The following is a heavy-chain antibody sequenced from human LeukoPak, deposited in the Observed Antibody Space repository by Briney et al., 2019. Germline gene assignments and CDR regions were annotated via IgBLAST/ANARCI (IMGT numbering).Heavy chain of an antibody. D-gene: IGHD4-17*01. CDR3: ARGLDYGDYPSFDY. CDR1: GGTFSSYA. CDR2: IIPIFGTA. J-gene: IGHJ4*02. V-gene: IGHV1-69*05. Sequence: SVKVSCNASGGTFSSYAISWVRQAPGQGLEWMGGIIPIFGTANYAQKFQGRVTITTDESTSTAYMELSSLRSEDTAVYYCARGLDYGDYPSFDYWGQGTLVTVSS.